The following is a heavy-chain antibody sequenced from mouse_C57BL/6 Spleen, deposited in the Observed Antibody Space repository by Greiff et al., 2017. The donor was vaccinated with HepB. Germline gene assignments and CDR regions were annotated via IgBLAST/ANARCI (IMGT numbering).Heavy chain of an antibody. CDR1: GYSITSGYY. V-gene: IGHV3-6*01. CDR3: AGNSDFDY. CDR2: ISYDGSN. D-gene: IGHD3-1*01. J-gene: IGHJ2*01. Sequence: EVKLLESGPGLVKPSQSLSLTCSVTGYSITSGYYWNWIRQFPGNKLEWMGYISYDGSNNYNPSLKKRISITRDKSKNQIFLKLNTVTTEDTAAYYCAGNSDFDYWGQGTTLTVSS.